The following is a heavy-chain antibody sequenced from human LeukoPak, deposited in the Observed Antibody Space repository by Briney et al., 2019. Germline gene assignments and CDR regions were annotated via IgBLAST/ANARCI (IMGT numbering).Heavy chain of an antibody. V-gene: IGHV2-5*01. CDR1: GFSLSTSGVG. CDR3: AHRRQLDIAARSPYNWFDP. D-gene: IGHD6-13*01. Sequence: SGPTLVNPTQTLTLTCTFSGFSLSTSGVGVGWIRQPPGRALEWLALIYWNDDKRYSPSLKSRLTITKDTSKNQVVLTMTNMDPVDTATYYCAHRRQLDIAARSPYNWFDPWGQGTLVTVSS. J-gene: IGHJ5*02. CDR2: IYWNDDK.